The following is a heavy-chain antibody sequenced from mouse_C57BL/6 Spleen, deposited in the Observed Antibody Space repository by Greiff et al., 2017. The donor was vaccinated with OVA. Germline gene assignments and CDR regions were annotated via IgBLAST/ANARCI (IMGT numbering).Heavy chain of an antibody. D-gene: IGHD3-1*01. CDR1: GYTFTDYY. J-gene: IGHJ1*03. CDR2: IYPGSGNT. V-gene: IGHV1-76*01. CDR3: ARSGNHWYFDV. Sequence: VQLQQSGAELVRPGASVKLSCKASGYTFTDYYINWVKQRPGQGLEWIARIYPGSGNTYYNEKFQGKATLTAENSSSTPYMPRSSLTSEDSAVYFCARSGNHWYFDVWGTGTTVTVSS.